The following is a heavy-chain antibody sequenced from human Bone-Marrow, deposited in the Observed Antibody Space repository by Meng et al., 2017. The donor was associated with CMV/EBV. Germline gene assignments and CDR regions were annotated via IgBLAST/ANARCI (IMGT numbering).Heavy chain of an antibody. D-gene: IGHD2-2*01. CDR2: IYYSGST. V-gene: IGHV4-39*07. CDR3: ARDRLRLLGYCSSTSCYQLDYYGMDV. J-gene: IGHJ6*02. CDR1: GFTFSSYA. Sequence: GSLRLSCAASGFTFSSYAMSWVRQPPGKGLEWIGSIYYSGSTYYNPSLKSRVTISVDTSKNQFSLKLSSVTAADTAVYYCARDRLRLLGYCSSTSCYQLDYYGMDVWGQGTTVAVSS.